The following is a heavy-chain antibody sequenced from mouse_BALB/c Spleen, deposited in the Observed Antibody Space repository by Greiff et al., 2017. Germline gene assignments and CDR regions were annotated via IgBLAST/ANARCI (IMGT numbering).Heavy chain of an antibody. CDR2: IYPGDGDT. Sequence: VQLQQSGPELVKPGASVKISCKASGYAFSSSWMNWVKQRPGQGLEWIGRIYPGDGDTNYNGMFKGKATLTADKSSSTAYMQLSSLTSVDSEVYFCAGQGTMEYWGQGTSVTVAA. D-gene: IGHD3-3*01. V-gene: IGHV1-82*01. CDR1: GYAFSSSW. CDR3: AGQGTMEY. J-gene: IGHJ4*01.